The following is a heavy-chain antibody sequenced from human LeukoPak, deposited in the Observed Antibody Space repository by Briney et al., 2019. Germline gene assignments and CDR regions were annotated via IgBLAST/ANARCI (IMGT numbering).Heavy chain of an antibody. D-gene: IGHD3-16*01. CDR2: IYYSGST. CDR1: GGSVSSGSYY. J-gene: IGHJ5*02. Sequence: SETLSLTCTVSGGSVSSGSYYWSRIRQPPGKGLEWIGYIYYSGSTNYNPSLKSRVTISVDTSKNQFSLKLSSVTAADTAVYYCARELGNLPADNWFDPWGQGTLVTVSS. CDR3: ARELGNLPADNWFDP. V-gene: IGHV4-61*01.